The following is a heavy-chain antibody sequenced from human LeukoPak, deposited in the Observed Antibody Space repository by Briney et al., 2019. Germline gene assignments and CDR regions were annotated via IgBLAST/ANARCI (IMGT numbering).Heavy chain of an antibody. D-gene: IGHD5-12*01. V-gene: IGHV3-7*01. CDR1: GFTFSNYW. CDR3: VRDGGVSGYDLLDY. CDR2: KNQDGSKE. Sequence: PGGSLRLSCAASGFTFSNYWMTWVRQAPGKGLEWVAHKNQDGSKEYYMDSVKARFTISRDNAKNSLSLQMSSLRAEDTAVYYCVRDGGVSGYDLLDYWGQGTLVTVSS. J-gene: IGHJ4*02.